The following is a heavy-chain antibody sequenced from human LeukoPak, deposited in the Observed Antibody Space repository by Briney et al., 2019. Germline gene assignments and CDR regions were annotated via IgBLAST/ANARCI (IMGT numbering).Heavy chain of an antibody. J-gene: IGHJ4*02. Sequence: ASVKVSCKASGYTFTSYGFSWVRQAPGQGLEWMGWISAYNGNTNYAQKLQGRVTIPTDTSTSTAYMELRSLRSDDTAVYYCARGAAPPFFDYWGQGTLVTVSS. V-gene: IGHV1-18*01. CDR2: ISAYNGNT. CDR1: GYTFTSYG. CDR3: ARGAAPPFFDY.